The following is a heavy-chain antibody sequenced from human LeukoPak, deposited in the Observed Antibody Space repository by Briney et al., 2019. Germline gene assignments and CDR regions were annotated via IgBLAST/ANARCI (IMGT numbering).Heavy chain of an antibody. CDR3: ARDNPTYYDFWSGYYLDY. CDR2: ISSSSSTI. V-gene: IGHV3-48*01. Sequence: QAGGSLRLSCAASGFTFSSYSMNWVRQAPGKGLEWVSYISSSSSTIYYADSVKGRFTISRDSAKNSLYLQMNSLRAEDTAVYYCARDNPTYYDFWSGYYLDYWGQGTLVTVSS. D-gene: IGHD3-3*01. J-gene: IGHJ4*02. CDR1: GFTFSSYS.